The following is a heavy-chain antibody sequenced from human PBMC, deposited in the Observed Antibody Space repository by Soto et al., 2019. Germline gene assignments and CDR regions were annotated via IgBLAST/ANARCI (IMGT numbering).Heavy chain of an antibody. CDR3: AREGGSGGSCYGAYYYGMDV. Sequence: QVQLVQSGAEVKKPGSSVKVSCKASGCTFSSSAISWVRQAPGQGLEWMGGIIPIFGTANYAQKFQGSVTLTAYESTSTAYMELSSLRSEDTAVYYCAREGGSGGSCYGAYYYGMDVWGHGTTVTVSS. CDR2: IIPIFGTA. CDR1: GCTFSSSA. V-gene: IGHV1-69*12. D-gene: IGHD2-15*01. J-gene: IGHJ6*02.